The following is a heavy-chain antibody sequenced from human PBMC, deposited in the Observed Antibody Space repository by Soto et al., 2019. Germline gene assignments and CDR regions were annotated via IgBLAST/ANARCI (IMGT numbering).Heavy chain of an antibody. J-gene: IGHJ4*02. V-gene: IGHV4-30-4*08. D-gene: IGHD3-22*01. Sequence: LRLSCAASGFTFSSYSMNWIRQPPGKGLEWIGYIYYSGSTSYNPSLKSRVTISVDTSKNKFSLELSSVTAADTAVYYCARDTGYYDSSGKNFFDYWGQGTLVTVSS. CDR2: IYYSGST. CDR3: ARDTGYYDSSGKNFFDY. CDR1: GFTFSSYS.